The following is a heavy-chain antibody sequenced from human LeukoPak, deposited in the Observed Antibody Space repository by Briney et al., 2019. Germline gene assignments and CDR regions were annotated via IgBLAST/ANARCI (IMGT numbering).Heavy chain of an antibody. J-gene: IGHJ5*02. CDR3: ARVEVTIFGVVIHSFDP. D-gene: IGHD3-3*01. CDR1: GYTFTSYG. Sequence: ASVKVSCKASGYTFTSYGISWVRQAPGQGLEGMGWISAYNGSTNYAQKLQGRLTMTTDTSTSTAYMELRSLRSDDTAVYYCARVEVTIFGVVIHSFDPWGQGTLVTVSS. CDR2: ISAYNGST. V-gene: IGHV1-18*01.